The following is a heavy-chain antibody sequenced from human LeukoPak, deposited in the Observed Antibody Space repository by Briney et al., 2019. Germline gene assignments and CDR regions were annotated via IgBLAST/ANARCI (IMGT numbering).Heavy chain of an antibody. V-gene: IGHV3-23*01. CDR1: GFTFSSYG. CDR2: ISGSGGST. J-gene: IGHJ4*02. CDR3: AKGGRVAAAGTYDDY. Sequence: GGSLRLSCAASGFTFSSYGMSWVRQAPGKGLEWVSGISGSGGSTYYADSVKGRFTIPRDHSKNTLYVQMNSLRAEDTAFYYCAKGGRVAAAGTYDDYWGQGTLVTVSS. D-gene: IGHD6-13*01.